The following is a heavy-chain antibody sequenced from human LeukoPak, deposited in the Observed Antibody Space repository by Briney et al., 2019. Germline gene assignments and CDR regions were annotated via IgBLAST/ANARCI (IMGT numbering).Heavy chain of an antibody. CDR2: ISGSGGST. Sequence: PGGSLRLSCAASGFTFSSYAMSWVRQAPGKGLEWVSAISGSGGSTYYADSVKGRFTISRDNSKNSLYLQMTSLGAEDTAMYYCARDRTSGYSGSFDYCGQGTQVTVSS. CDR3: ARDRTSGYSGSFDY. J-gene: IGHJ4*02. V-gene: IGHV3-23*01. CDR1: GFTFSSYA. D-gene: IGHD3-22*01.